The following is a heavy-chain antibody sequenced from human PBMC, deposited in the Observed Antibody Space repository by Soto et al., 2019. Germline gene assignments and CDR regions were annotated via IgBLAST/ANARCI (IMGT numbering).Heavy chain of an antibody. CDR2: IIPIFGTA. Sequence: QVQLVQSGAEVKKPGSSVKVSCKASGGTFSSYAISWVRQAPGQGLEWMGGIIPIFGTANYAQKFQGRVTITADECTSTAYMELRSLRSEETAVYACSRQVGGQQLVDYWGQGTLVTVSS. CDR3: SRQVGGQQLVDY. D-gene: IGHD6-13*01. CDR1: GGTFSSYA. J-gene: IGHJ4*02. V-gene: IGHV1-69*01.